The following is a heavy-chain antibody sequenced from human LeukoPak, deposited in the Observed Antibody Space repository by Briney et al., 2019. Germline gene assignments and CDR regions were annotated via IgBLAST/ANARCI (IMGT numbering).Heavy chain of an antibody. V-gene: IGHV3-48*01. D-gene: IGHD2-2*01. CDR2: ISSTSSTM. Sequence: PGGSLRLSCAASGFTFSGFSMDWVRQAPGRGLEWLSYISSTSSTMLYADSVKGRFTISRDNAKNSLYLQMHSLRAEDTAVYHCARSRSGYQFDYWGQGTLVTVSS. J-gene: IGHJ4*02. CDR3: ARSRSGYQFDY. CDR1: GFTFSGFS.